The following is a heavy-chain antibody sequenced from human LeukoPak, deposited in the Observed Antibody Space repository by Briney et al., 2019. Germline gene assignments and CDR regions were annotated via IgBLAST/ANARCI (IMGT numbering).Heavy chain of an antibody. V-gene: IGHV4-59*01. Sequence: SETLSLTCTVSGGSISSYYWSWIRQPPGKGLEWIGYIYYSGSTNYNPSLKSRVTISVDTSKNQFSLKLSSVTAADTAVYYCARVTTWPYYYYYMDVWGKGTTVTASS. CDR2: IYYSGST. D-gene: IGHD1-1*01. CDR1: GGSISSYY. J-gene: IGHJ6*03. CDR3: ARVTTWPYYYYYMDV.